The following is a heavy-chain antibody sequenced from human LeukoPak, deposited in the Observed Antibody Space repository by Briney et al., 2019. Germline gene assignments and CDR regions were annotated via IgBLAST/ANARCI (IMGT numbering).Heavy chain of an antibody. Sequence: ASVKVSCKASGYSLTNFDINWVRQATGQGLEWMGWMNPNSGNKGYAQKFQGRVTMTMNTSITTAYMELSSLRSEDTAVYYCARGPQWRGDYYYMDVWGRGTTVTLSS. CDR1: GYSLTNFD. CDR2: MNPNSGNK. J-gene: IGHJ6*03. V-gene: IGHV1-8*01. CDR3: ARGPQWRGDYYYMDV. D-gene: IGHD6-19*01.